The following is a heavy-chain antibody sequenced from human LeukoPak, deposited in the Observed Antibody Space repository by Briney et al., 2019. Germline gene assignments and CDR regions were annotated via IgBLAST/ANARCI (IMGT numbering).Heavy chain of an antibody. CDR1: GFTFSSYA. CDR3: AKDFGTYYYDSSGYPAYYFDY. D-gene: IGHD3-22*01. Sequence: GGSLRLSCAASGFTFSSYAMSWVRQAPGKGLEWVSAISGSGGSTYYADSVKGRFTISRDNSKNTLYLQMNSLRAEDTAVYYCAKDFGTYYYDSSGYPAYYFDYWGQGTLVTVSS. CDR2: ISGSGGST. V-gene: IGHV3-23*01. J-gene: IGHJ4*02.